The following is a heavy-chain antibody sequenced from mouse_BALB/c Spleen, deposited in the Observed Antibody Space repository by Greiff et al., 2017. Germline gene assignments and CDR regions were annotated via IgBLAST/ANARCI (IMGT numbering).Heavy chain of an antibody. D-gene: IGHD3-1*01. V-gene: IGHV5-4*02. CDR3: AREGGKPPGYGAMDY. CDR1: GFTFSDYY. CDR2: ISDGGSYT. J-gene: IGHJ4*01. Sequence: EVQVVESGGGLVKPGGSLKLSCAASGFTFSDYYMYWVRQTPEKRLEWVATISDGGSYTYYPDSVKGRFTISRDNAKNNLYLQMSSLKSEDTAMYYCAREGGKPPGYGAMDYWGQGTSVTVSS.